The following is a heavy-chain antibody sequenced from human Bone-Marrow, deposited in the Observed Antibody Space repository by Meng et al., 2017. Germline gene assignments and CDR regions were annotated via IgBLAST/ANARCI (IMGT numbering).Heavy chain of an antibody. CDR1: GYNFPDYY. J-gene: IGHJ6*02. V-gene: IGHV1-2*06. D-gene: IGHD3-10*01. CDR3: ARMNYYGSGSYDYYYYGMDV. CDR2: INPKSGDT. Sequence: ASVKVSCKPSGYNFPDYYIHWVRRAPGQGLEWMGRINPKSGDTHYAQKFQARVTMTGDTSISTAYMELSGLRSDDTAMYYCARMNYYGSGSYDYYYYGMDVWGQGTTVTVSS.